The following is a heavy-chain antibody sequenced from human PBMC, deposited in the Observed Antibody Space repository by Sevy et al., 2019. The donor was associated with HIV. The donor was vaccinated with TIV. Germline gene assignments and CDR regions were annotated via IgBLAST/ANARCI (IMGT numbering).Heavy chain of an antibody. CDR3: ARAPPVVVVPGAPSWFDP. J-gene: IGHJ5*02. V-gene: IGHV4-34*01. CDR2: INHSGST. D-gene: IGHD2-2*01. CDR1: GGSFSGYY. Sequence: SETLSLTCAVYGGSFSGYYWNWIRQPPGKGLEWIGEINHSGSTHYNPSLKSRITISVDTSKNQFSLRLNSVTAEDTAVYYCARAPPVVVVPGAPSWFDPWGQGTLVTVSS.